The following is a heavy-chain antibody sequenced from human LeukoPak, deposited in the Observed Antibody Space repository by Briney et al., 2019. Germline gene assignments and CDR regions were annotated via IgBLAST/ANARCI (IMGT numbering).Heavy chain of an antibody. CDR1: GYTFTSYY. Sequence: ASVKVSCKASGYTFTSYYMHWARQAPGQGLEWMGIINPSGGSTSYAQKFQGRVTMTRDMSTSTVYMELSSLRSDDTAVYYCASYPRMTTSDYYYMDVWGKGTTVIVSS. CDR2: INPSGGST. J-gene: IGHJ6*03. V-gene: IGHV1-46*01. D-gene: IGHD4-17*01. CDR3: ASYPRMTTSDYYYMDV.